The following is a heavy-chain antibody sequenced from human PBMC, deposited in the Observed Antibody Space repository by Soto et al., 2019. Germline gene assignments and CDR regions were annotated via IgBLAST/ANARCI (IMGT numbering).Heavy chain of an antibody. CDR1: GFTFSDYY. CDR2: ISSSGSTI. D-gene: IGHD5-18*01. J-gene: IGHJ6*02. V-gene: IGHV3-11*01. Sequence: GGSLRLSCAASGFTFSDYYMSWIRQAPGKGLEWVSYISSSGSTIYYADSVKGRFTISRDNAKNSLYLQMNSLRAEDTAVYYCAVDTAMVGYYYYGMDVWGQGTTVTVSS. CDR3: AVDTAMVGYYYYGMDV.